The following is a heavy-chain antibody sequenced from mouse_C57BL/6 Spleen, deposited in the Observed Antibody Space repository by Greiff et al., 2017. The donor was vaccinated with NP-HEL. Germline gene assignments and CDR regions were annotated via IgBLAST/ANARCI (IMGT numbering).Heavy chain of an antibody. Sequence: VQLQQSGAELVKAGASVKMSCKASGYTFTSYWMHWVKQRLGQGLEWFAETNPTNGRTYYNETFKSKATLTVDKSSSTAYMLLSGPTCEDSAVYYCARIEKRVATSFDYWGLGTTLTVSS. CDR1: GYTFTSYW. CDR2: TNPTNGRT. V-gene: IGHV1S81*02. CDR3: ARIEKRVATSFDY. D-gene: IGHD1-1*01. J-gene: IGHJ2*01.